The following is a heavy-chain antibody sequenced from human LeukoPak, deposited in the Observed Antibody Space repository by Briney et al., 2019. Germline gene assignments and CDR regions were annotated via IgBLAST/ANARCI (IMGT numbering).Heavy chain of an antibody. J-gene: IGHJ4*02. CDR1: GFTFSSYG. CDR2: IWYDGSNK. Sequence: GGSLRLSCAASGFTFSSYGMHWVRQAPGKGLEWVALIWYDGSNKYYTDSVKGRLTISRDNSKNTLYLQMNSLRAEDTAVFYCAREGPRGNSQFDYWGQGTLVTVSS. CDR3: AREGPRGNSQFDY. V-gene: IGHV3-33*01. D-gene: IGHD2/OR15-2a*01.